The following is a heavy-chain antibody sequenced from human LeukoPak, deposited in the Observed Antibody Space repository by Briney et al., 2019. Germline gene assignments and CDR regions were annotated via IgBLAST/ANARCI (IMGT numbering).Heavy chain of an antibody. CDR3: ARQNEYCSGGSCYAWFDP. CDR2: INHSGST. J-gene: IGHJ5*02. CDR1: GGSFNGYY. V-gene: IGHV4-34*01. Sequence: SETLSLTCAVYGGSFNGYYWSWIRQPPGKGLEWIGEINHSGSTNYNPSLKSRVTISVDTSKNQFSLKLSSVTAADTAVYYCARQNEYCSGGSCYAWFDPWGQGTLVTVSS. D-gene: IGHD2-15*01.